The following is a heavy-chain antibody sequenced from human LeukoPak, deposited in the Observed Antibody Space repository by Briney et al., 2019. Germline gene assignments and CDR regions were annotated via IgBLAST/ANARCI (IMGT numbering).Heavy chain of an antibody. CDR2: IYYSGST. CDR1: GGSISSSSYY. D-gene: IGHD3-10*01. J-gene: IGHJ6*02. V-gene: IGHV4-61*01. Sequence: SETLSLTCTVSGGSISSSSYYWSWIRQPPGKGLEWIGYIYYSGSTNYNPSLKSRVTISVDTSKNQFSLKLSSVTAADTAVYYCARDTNGGFGELPYSSYYYGMDVWGQGTTVTVSS. CDR3: ARDTNGGFGELPYSSYYYGMDV.